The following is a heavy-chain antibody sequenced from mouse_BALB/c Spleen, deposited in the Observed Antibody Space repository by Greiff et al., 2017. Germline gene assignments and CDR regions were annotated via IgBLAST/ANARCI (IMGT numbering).Heavy chain of an antibody. Sequence: VQLQQSGAELVRPGVSVKISCKGSGYTFTDYAMHWVKQSHAKSLEWIGVISTYYGDASYNQKFKGKATMTVDKSSSTAYMELARLTSEDSAIYYCASPRTTRGAMDYWGQGTSVTVSS. J-gene: IGHJ4*01. V-gene: IGHV1S137*01. CDR1: GYTFTDYA. CDR2: ISTYYGDA. D-gene: IGHD1-1*01. CDR3: ASPRTTRGAMDY.